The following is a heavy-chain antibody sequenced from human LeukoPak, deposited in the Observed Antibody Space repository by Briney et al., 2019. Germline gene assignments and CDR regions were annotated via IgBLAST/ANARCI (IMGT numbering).Heavy chain of an antibody. Sequence: GGSLRLSCSVSGFTFSSNTMHWVRQAPGKGLGYVSAISSHGGTTYYSDSVKGRFTVSRDNSKNTLYLQMTSLRAEDTAVYYCVKPYDYWGQGTLVTVSS. CDR3: VKPYDY. J-gene: IGHJ4*02. CDR1: GFTFSSNT. V-gene: IGHV3-64D*09. CDR2: ISSHGGTT.